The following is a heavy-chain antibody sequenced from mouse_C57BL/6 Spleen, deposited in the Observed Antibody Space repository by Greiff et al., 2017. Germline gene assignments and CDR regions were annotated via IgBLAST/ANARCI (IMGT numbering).Heavy chain of an antibody. J-gene: IGHJ1*03. Sequence: VQLQQPGAELVRPGSSVKLSCKASGYTFTSYWMHWVKQRPIQGLEWIGNIDPSDSETHYNQKFKDKATLTVDKSSSTAYMQLSSLTSEDSAVYYWARKYYGSSYWYFDVWGTGTTVTVSS. CDR3: ARKYYGSSYWYFDV. CDR1: GYTFTSYW. D-gene: IGHD1-1*01. V-gene: IGHV1-52*01. CDR2: IDPSDSET.